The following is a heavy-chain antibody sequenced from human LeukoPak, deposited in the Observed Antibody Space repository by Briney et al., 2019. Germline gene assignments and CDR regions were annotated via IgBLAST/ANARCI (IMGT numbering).Heavy chain of an antibody. D-gene: IGHD3-22*01. CDR1: GDSIRSSSYS. J-gene: IGHJ3*02. CDR2: IYTSGST. V-gene: IGHV4-61*02. Sequence: SETLSLTCSVSGDSIRSSSYSWNWIRQPAGKGLEWIGRIYTSGSTYYNPSLKGRVTMSVDTSKNQFSLKLSSVTAADTAVYYCARDQGYYYDTSGYYDAFDIWGQGTMVTVSS. CDR3: ARDQGYYYDTSGYYDAFDI.